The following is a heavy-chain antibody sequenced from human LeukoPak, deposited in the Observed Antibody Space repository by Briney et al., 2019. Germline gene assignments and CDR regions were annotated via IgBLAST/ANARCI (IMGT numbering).Heavy chain of an antibody. J-gene: IGHJ6*02. Sequence: GGSLRLSCAASGFTFSSYAMSWVRQAPGKGLEWVSAISGSGGSTYYADSVKGRFTISRENSKNTLYLQMNSLRAEDTAVYYCAKDQGLDYDSSGPSYGMDVWGQGTTVTVSS. D-gene: IGHD3-22*01. CDR2: ISGSGGST. CDR3: AKDQGLDYDSSGPSYGMDV. V-gene: IGHV3-23*01. CDR1: GFTFSSYA.